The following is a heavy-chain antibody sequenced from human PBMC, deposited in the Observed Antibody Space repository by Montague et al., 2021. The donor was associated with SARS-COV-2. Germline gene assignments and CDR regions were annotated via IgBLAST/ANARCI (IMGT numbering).Heavy chain of an antibody. J-gene: IGHJ4*02. CDR3: TQERGPGRTTWHYFDY. Sequence: CAISGDSVSSNIAAWNWIRQSRSRGLEWLGRTYYRSKWYNGYAVSVRSRITISPDTSKNQFSLQLNSVTPEDTAVYYCTQERGPGRTTWHYFDYWGQGTLVTVSS. CDR1: GDSVSSNIAA. V-gene: IGHV6-1*01. CDR2: TYYRSKWYN. D-gene: IGHD1-14*01.